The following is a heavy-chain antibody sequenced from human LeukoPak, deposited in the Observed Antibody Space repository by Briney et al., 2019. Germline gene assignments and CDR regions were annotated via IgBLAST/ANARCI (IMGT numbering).Heavy chain of an antibody. CDR2: INPNSGGT. CDR3: ASTSRGWYPHYYYMDV. D-gene: IGHD6-19*01. Sequence: ASVKVSCKASGYTFTGYYMHWVRQAPGQGLEWMGWINPNSGGTNYAQKFQGRVTMTRDTSISTAYMELSRLRSDDTAVYYCASTSRGWYPHYYYMDVWGKGTTVTVSS. V-gene: IGHV1-2*02. CDR1: GYTFTGYY. J-gene: IGHJ6*03.